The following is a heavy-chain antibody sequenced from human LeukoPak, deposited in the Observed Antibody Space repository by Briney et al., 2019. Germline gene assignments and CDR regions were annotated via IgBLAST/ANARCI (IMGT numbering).Heavy chain of an antibody. V-gene: IGHV3-15*01. CDR3: TTWTSH. CDR2: IKSKTDSGTT. J-gene: IGHJ4*02. D-gene: IGHD3/OR15-3a*01. Sequence: GGSLRLSCAASGFTFSNAWMAWVRQAPGKGLEWVGRIKSKTDSGTTEYAAPVKGRFSISRDDSKNTLYLQVNSLKTEDTAVYYCTTWTSHWGQGTLVTVSS. CDR1: GFTFSNAW.